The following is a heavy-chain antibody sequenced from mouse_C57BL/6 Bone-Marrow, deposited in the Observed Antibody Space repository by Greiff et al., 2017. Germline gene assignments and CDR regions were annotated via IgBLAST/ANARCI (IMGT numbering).Heavy chain of an antibody. CDR3: EGGYAMDY. D-gene: IGHD1-1*02. CDR2: ISSGSSTI. V-gene: IGHV5-17*01. Sequence: EVMLVESGGGLVKPGGSLKLSCAASGFTFSDYGMHWVRQAPEKGLEWVAYISSGSSTIYYADTVKGRFTISRANAKNTLFLQMTSLRSEDTAMYYCEGGYAMDYWGQGTSVTVSS. J-gene: IGHJ4*01. CDR1: GFTFSDYG.